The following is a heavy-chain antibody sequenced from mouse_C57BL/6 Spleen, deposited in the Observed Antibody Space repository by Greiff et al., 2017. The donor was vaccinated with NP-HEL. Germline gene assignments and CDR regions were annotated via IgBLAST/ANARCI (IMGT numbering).Heavy chain of an antibody. V-gene: IGHV14-4*01. J-gene: IGHJ3*01. D-gene: IGHD2-5*01. CDR1: GFNIKDDY. CDR3: TSAYYSNLEFAY. CDR2: IDPENGDT. Sequence: EVQLQQSGAELVRPGASVKLSCTASGFNIKDDYMHWVKQRPEQGLEWIGWIDPENGDTEYASKFQGKATITADTSSNTAYLQLSSLTSEDTAVYYCTSAYYSNLEFAYWGQGTLVTVSA.